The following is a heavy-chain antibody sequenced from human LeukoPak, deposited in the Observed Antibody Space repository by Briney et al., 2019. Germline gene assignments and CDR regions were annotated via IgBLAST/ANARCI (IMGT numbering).Heavy chain of an antibody. J-gene: IGHJ4*02. CDR1: GGSFSGYY. Sequence: SETLSLTCAVYGGSFSGYYWRWIRQPPGKGLEWIGEINHSGSTNYNPSLKSRVTISVDTSKNQFSLKLSSVTAADTAVYYCANEVHYYDSSGYSYHFDYWGQGTLVTVSS. V-gene: IGHV4-34*01. CDR3: ANEVHYYDSSGYSYHFDY. CDR2: INHSGST. D-gene: IGHD3-22*01.